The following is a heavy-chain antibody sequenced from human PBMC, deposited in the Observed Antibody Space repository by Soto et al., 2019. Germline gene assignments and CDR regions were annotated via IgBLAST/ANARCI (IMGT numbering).Heavy chain of an antibody. V-gene: IGHV4-59*01. CDR2: IYNTGST. CDR1: GGSIRSDY. Sequence: SETLSLTCTVSGGSIRSDYWSWIRQPPGKGLEWIGYIYNTGSTNYNPSLKSRVTISVDTSKNQFSLKLSSVTAADTAVYYCARAGTTYNWFDPWGQGTQVTVSS. D-gene: IGHD4-4*01. J-gene: IGHJ5*02. CDR3: ARAGTTYNWFDP.